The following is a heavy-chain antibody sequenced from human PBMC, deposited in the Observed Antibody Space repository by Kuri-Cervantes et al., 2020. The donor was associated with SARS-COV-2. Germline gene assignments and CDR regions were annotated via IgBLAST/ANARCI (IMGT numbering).Heavy chain of an antibody. D-gene: IGHD4-17*01. Sequence: GGSLRLSCTASGFNYLNYAMHWVRQAPGTGLEWVAVVSYNGTNKYYADSVKGRFTISRDNSRNIVYLQMNSLRVEDTALYYCARAYGDYVFREGLDSWGQGTLVTVSS. J-gene: IGHJ4*02. CDR1: GFNYLNYA. CDR2: VSYNGTNK. V-gene: IGHV3-30-3*01. CDR3: ARAYGDYVFREGLDS.